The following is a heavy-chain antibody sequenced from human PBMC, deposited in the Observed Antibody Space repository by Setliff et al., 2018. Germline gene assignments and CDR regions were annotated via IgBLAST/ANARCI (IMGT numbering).Heavy chain of an antibody. V-gene: IGHV3-7*03. Sequence: LSLSCAASGFSISNYWMAWVRQAPGKGLEWVADIGQDATNKYYVDSVEGRFTISRDNSKNSLFLEMNSLRVEDTALYQCAREIWNMYDNSWSGYSDLWGQGTLVTVSS. J-gene: IGHJ5*02. CDR3: AREIWNMYDNSWSGYSDL. D-gene: IGHD3-3*01. CDR1: GFSISNYW. CDR2: IGQDATNK.